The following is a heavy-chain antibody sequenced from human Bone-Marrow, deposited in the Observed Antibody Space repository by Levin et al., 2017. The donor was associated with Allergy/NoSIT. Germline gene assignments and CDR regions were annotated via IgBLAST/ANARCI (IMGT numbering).Heavy chain of an antibody. D-gene: IGHD4-17*01. CDR2: ISPKSGGT. J-gene: IGHJ5*02. CDR1: GHTLTGFY. V-gene: IGHV1-2*06. Sequence: GASVKVSCKASGHTLTGFYLHWVRQAPGKGLEWMGRISPKSGGTRSAQRFLDRVTMTRDTSISTVYMELSRLTSDDTAIYYCAGDYGYNWFDPWGQGTLVAVTS. CDR3: AGDYGYNWFDP.